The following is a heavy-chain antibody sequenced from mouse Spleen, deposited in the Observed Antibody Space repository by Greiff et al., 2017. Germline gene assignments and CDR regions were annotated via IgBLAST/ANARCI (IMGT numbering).Heavy chain of an antibody. CDR2: INPNNGGT. J-gene: IGHJ3*01. CDR1: GYTFTDYN. CDR3: ARSLYYYGSSYGFAY. Sequence: VQLQQSGPELVKPGASVKIPCKASGYTFTDYNMDWVKQSHGKSLEWIGDINPNNGGTIYNQKFKGKATLTVDKSSSTAYMELRSLTSEDTAVYYCARSLYYYGSSYGFAYWGQGTLVTVSA. D-gene: IGHD1-1*01. V-gene: IGHV1-18*01.